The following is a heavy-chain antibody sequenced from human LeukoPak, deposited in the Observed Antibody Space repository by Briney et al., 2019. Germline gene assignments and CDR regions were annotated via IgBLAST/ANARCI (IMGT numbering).Heavy chain of an antibody. Sequence: SVKVSCKASGGTFSSYAIGWVRQAPGQGLEWMGRIIPILGIANYAQKFQGRVTITADKSTSTAYMELSSLRSEDTAVYYCARSPYYYDSSGYYLVWGQGTLVTVSS. D-gene: IGHD3-22*01. CDR2: IIPILGIA. J-gene: IGHJ4*02. V-gene: IGHV1-69*04. CDR1: GGTFSSYA. CDR3: ARSPYYYDSSGYYLV.